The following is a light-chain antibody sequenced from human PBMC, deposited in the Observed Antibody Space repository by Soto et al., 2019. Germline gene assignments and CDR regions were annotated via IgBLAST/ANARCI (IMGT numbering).Light chain of an antibody. J-gene: IGKJ4*01. CDR2: ATS. V-gene: IGKV1-39*01. CDR3: QQSYSIPLT. Sequence: DIQMTQSPSSLSASVGDRVTITCRASQNIMKYLSWYQQKAGKAPKVLIYATSSLQSGVPSRFSGSGSGTDFTLTISSLQPEDFATYYCQQSYSIPLTFGGGTKVEIK. CDR1: QNIMKY.